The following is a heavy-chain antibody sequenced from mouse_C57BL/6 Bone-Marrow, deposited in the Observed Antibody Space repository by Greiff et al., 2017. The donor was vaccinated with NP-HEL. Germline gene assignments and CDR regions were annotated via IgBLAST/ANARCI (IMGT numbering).Heavy chain of an antibody. CDR2: IDPEDGET. J-gene: IGHJ1*03. V-gene: IGHV14-2*01. CDR1: GFNIKDYY. CDR3: ARWGLYQYFDV. Sequence: EVKLQESGAELVKPGASVKLSCTASGFNIKDYYMHWVKHRTVQGLEWIGRIDPEDGETKFAPKFQGKATITADTSSNTAYLQLSSLTSEDTAVYYCARWGLYQYFDVWGTGTTVTVSS. D-gene: IGHD3-1*01.